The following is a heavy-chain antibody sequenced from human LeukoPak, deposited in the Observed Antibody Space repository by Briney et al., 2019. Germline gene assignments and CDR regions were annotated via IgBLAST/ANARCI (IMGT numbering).Heavy chain of an antibody. V-gene: IGHV4-59*01. D-gene: IGHD1-26*01. Sequence: SETLSLTCTVSGGSISSYYWSWIRQPPGKGLEWIGYIYYSGSTNYNPSLKSRVTISVDTSKNQFSLKPSSVTAADTAVYYCARLVGATPRPHWYYYYYMDVWGKGTTVTVSS. CDR2: IYYSGST. J-gene: IGHJ6*03. CDR1: GGSISSYY. CDR3: ARLVGATPRPHWYYYYYMDV.